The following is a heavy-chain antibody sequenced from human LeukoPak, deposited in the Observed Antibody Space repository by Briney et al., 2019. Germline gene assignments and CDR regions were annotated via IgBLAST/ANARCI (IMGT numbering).Heavy chain of an antibody. J-gene: IGHJ4*02. V-gene: IGHV4-39*07. CDR1: GGSISSSSYY. CDR3: ARDLRAVAVN. CDR2: IYYSGST. Sequence: SETLSLTCTVSGGSISSSSYYWGWIRQPPGKGLEWIGSIYYSGSTYYNPSLKSRVTISVDTSKNQFSLKLSSVTAADTAGYYCARDLRAVAVNWGQGTLVTVSS. D-gene: IGHD6-19*01.